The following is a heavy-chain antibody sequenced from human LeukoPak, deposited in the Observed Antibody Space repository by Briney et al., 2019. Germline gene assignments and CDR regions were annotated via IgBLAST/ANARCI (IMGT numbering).Heavy chain of an antibody. CDR3: AKGRAYLYSSGWYAY. CDR2: ISGSSGST. Sequence: PGGSLRLSCAASGFTFSSYAMSWVRQAPGKGLEWVSAISGSSGSTYYADSVKGRFTISRDNSKNTLYLQMNSLRAEDTAVYYCAKGRAYLYSSGWYAYWGQGTLVTVSS. D-gene: IGHD6-19*01. J-gene: IGHJ4*02. CDR1: GFTFSSYA. V-gene: IGHV3-23*01.